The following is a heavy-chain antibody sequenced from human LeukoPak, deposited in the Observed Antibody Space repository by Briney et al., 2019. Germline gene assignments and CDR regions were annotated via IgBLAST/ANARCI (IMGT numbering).Heavy chain of an antibody. D-gene: IGHD4-17*01. Sequence: ASMKVSCKASGYTFTGYYMHWVRQAPGQGLEWMGWINPNSGGTNYAQKFQGRVTMTRDTSISTAYMELSRLRSDDTAVYYCARDVYGDYPFDYWGQGTLVTVSS. CDR3: ARDVYGDYPFDY. J-gene: IGHJ4*02. CDR1: GYTFTGYY. CDR2: INPNSGGT. V-gene: IGHV1-2*02.